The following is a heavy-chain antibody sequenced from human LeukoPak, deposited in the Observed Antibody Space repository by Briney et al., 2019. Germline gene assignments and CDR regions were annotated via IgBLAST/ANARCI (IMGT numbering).Heavy chain of an antibody. CDR1: GFTFSSYS. Sequence: GGSLRLSCAASGFTFSSYSMNWVRQAPGKGLEWVSSISSSSSYIYYADSVKGRFTISRDNAKNSLYLQMNSLRAEDTAVYYCAKAQHADYDFWSGYSHFDYWGQGTLVTVSS. D-gene: IGHD3-3*01. CDR3: AKAQHADYDFWSGYSHFDY. J-gene: IGHJ4*02. CDR2: ISSSSSYI. V-gene: IGHV3-21*01.